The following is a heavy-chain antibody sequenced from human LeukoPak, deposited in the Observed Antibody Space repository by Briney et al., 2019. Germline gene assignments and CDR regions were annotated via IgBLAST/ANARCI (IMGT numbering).Heavy chain of an antibody. V-gene: IGHV1-46*01. CDR3: ARAAITYYGMDV. D-gene: IGHD5-18*01. Sequence: GASVKVSRKASGYTFTSYYMHWVRQAPGQGLEWMGIINPSGGSTSYAQKFQGRVTMTRDTSTSTVYMELSSLRSEDTAVYYCARAAITYYGMDVWGQGTTVTVSS. J-gene: IGHJ6*02. CDR1: GYTFTSYY. CDR2: INPSGGST.